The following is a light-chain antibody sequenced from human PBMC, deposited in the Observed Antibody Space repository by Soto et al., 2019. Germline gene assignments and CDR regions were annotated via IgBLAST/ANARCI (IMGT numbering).Light chain of an antibody. Sequence: EIVLTQSPATLSVSPGARATLSCRASQSISTNLAWYQQKPGQAPRLLIYGPSTRAPGIPARFSGSGSGTEFTLTISSLQSEDFAIYSCQQYNNWPPWTFGQGTKVEV. CDR3: QQYNNWPPWT. CDR2: GPS. J-gene: IGKJ1*01. CDR1: QSISTN. V-gene: IGKV3-15*01.